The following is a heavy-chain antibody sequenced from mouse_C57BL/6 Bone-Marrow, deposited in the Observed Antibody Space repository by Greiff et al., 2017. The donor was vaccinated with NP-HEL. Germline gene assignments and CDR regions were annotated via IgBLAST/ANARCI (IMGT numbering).Heavy chain of an antibody. Sequence: VQLQQSGPELVKPGASVKISCKASGYAFSSSWMNWVKQRPGKGLEWIGRIYPGDGDTNYNGKFKGKATLTADKSSSTAYMQLSSLTSEDSAVYFCARSYYGNYELMDYWGQGTSVTVSS. CDR1: GYAFSSSW. CDR3: ARSYYGNYELMDY. CDR2: IYPGDGDT. J-gene: IGHJ4*01. V-gene: IGHV1-82*01. D-gene: IGHD2-1*01.